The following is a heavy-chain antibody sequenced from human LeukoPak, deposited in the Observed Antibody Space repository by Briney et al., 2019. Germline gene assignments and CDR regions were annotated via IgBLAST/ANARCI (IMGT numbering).Heavy chain of an antibody. J-gene: IGHJ4*02. D-gene: IGHD3-10*01. V-gene: IGHV4-34*01. Sequence: PSETLSLTCAVYGGSFSGYYWSWIRQPPGKGLEWIGEINHSGSTNYNPSLKSRVTISVDTSKNQFSLKLSSVTAADTAVYYCARGWKTYYYGSGANYYFDYWGQGTLVTVSS. CDR2: INHSGST. CDR1: GGSFSGYY. CDR3: ARGWKTYYYGSGANYYFDY.